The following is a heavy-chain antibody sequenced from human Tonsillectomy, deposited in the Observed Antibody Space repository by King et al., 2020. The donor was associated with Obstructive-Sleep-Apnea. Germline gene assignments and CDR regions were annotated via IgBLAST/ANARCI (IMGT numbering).Heavy chain of an antibody. CDR2: IYYSGST. Sequence: LQLQESGPGLVKPSETLSLTCTVSGGSISSSSYYWGWIRQPPGKGLEWIGSIYYSGSTYDNPSLKSRVTISLDTSKSQFSLRLRSVTAADTAVYYCAGVPFYDSSGSAFDYWGQGTLVTVSS. V-gene: IGHV4-39*07. D-gene: IGHD3-22*01. CDR3: AGVPFYDSSGSAFDY. CDR1: GGSISSSSYY. J-gene: IGHJ4*02.